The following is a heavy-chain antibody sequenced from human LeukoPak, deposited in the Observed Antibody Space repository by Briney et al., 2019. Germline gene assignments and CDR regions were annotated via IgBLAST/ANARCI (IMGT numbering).Heavy chain of an antibody. D-gene: IGHD4-23*01. CDR1: GFTFSSYA. CDR3: AREEVTLSLADY. Sequence: GRSLRLSCAASGFTFSSYAMHWVRQAPGKGLEWVAVISYDGSNKYYADSVKGRFTISRDNSKNTLYLQMNSLRAEDTAVYYCAREEVTLSLADYWGQGTLVTVSS. J-gene: IGHJ4*02. V-gene: IGHV3-30-3*01. CDR2: ISYDGSNK.